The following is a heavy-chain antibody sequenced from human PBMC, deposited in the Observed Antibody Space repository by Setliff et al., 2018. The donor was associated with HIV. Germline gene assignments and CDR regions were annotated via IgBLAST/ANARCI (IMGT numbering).Heavy chain of an antibody. D-gene: IGHD5-12*01. CDR1: GFSFSAYS. CDR3: AGENVDIVATTKAIDF. V-gene: IGHV3-21*01. J-gene: IGHJ4*02. Sequence: GGSLRLSCVASGFSFSAYSMTWVRQAPGKGLEWVSSISSGTRTFIYYAESMEGRLTVSRDNSKNTLYLQMNSLRAEDTAVYYCAGENVDIVATTKAIDFWGQGTLVTVS. CDR2: ISSGTRTFI.